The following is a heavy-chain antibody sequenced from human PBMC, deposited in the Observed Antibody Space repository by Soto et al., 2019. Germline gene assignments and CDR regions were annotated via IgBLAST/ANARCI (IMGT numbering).Heavy chain of an antibody. CDR1: GVPISNSSYY. CDR2: IYYSGIT. J-gene: IGHJ4*02. Sequence: SETLSLTCTVSGVPISNSSYYWGWIRRPPGKGLEWIGTIYYSGITYYNPSLKSRVTISVDTSKNQFSLKLTSVTAADTAVYYCARHGSNWGQGTLVTVSS. CDR3: ARHGSN. V-gene: IGHV4-39*01.